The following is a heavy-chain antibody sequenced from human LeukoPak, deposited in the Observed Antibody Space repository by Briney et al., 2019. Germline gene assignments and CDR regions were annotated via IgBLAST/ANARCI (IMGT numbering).Heavy chain of an antibody. CDR3: AKDLYDILTGPNAFDI. J-gene: IGHJ3*02. D-gene: IGHD3-9*01. CDR2: ISGSGGST. CDR1: GFTFSSYG. Sequence: AGGSLRLSCAASGFTFSSYGMSWVRQAPGKGLEWVSAISGSGGSTYCADSVKGRFTISRDNSKNTLYLQMNSLRAEDTAVYYCAKDLYDILTGPNAFDIWGQGTMVTVSS. V-gene: IGHV3-23*01.